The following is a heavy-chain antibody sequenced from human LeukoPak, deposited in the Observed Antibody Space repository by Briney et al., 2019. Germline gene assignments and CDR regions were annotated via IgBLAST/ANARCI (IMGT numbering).Heavy chain of an antibody. Sequence: GESLKISCKGSGYSFTSYWIGWVRQMPGKGLEWMGIIYPGDSDTRYSPSFQGQVTISADKSISAAYLQWSSLKASDTAMHYCARLMYYYGSGSYHNWFDPWGQGTLVTVSS. CDR2: IYPGDSDT. V-gene: IGHV5-51*01. J-gene: IGHJ5*02. D-gene: IGHD3-10*01. CDR1: GYSFTSYW. CDR3: ARLMYYYGSGSYHNWFDP.